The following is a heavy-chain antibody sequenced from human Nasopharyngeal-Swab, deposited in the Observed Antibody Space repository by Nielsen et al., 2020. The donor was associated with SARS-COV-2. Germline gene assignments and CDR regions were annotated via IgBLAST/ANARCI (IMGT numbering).Heavy chain of an antibody. CDR1: GFTFDDYA. CDR2: ISWNSGSI. CDR3: AKATVTHDAFDI. D-gene: IGHD4-17*01. V-gene: IGHV3-9*01. J-gene: IGHJ3*02. Sequence: SLKISCAASGFTFDDYAMHWVRQAPGKGLEWVSGISWNSGSIGYADSVKGRFTISRDNAKNSLYLQMNSLRAEDTALYYCAKATVTHDAFDIWGQGTTVTVSS.